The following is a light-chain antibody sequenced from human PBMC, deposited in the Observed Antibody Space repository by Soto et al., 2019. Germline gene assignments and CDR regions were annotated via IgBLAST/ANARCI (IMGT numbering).Light chain of an antibody. CDR1: QSVSSY. CDR3: QQISTWLWP. J-gene: IGKJ1*01. CDR2: DAS. V-gene: IGKV3-11*01. Sequence: EIVLTQSPATLSLSPGERATLSCRASQSVSSYLAWYQQKPGQAPRLLIYDASNRATGIPARFSGSGSGTDFTLTISSLEPEYFSVYYCQQISTWLWPFGQGIKVDIK.